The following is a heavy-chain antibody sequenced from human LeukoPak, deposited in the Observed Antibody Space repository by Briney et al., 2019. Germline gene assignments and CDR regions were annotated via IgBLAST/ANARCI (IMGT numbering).Heavy chain of an antibody. V-gene: IGHV4-4*08. Sequence: PSETLSLTCTVSGDAISTYYWNWIRQTPGKGLEWIGHIANGRTDYNPSLKSRVFISVDTSKNQISLKLPSVTAADTALYFCARDKAHTYGYYFDPWGQGPQVLVSS. CDR3: ARDKAHTYGYYFDP. D-gene: IGHD3-10*01. CDR1: GDAISTYY. CDR2: IANGRT. J-gene: IGHJ4*02.